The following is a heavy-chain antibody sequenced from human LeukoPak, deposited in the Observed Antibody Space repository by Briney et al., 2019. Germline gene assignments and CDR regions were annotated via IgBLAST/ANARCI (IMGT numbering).Heavy chain of an antibody. Sequence: GGSLRLSCAASGFIFSSYEMNWVRQAPGKGLEWVSYISSRGGAIYYADSLKGRFTISRDNAKNSLYLQMNSLRDEDAAVYYCARHDYGGNSGDYWGQGTLVTVSS. D-gene: IGHD4-23*01. CDR1: GFIFSSYE. CDR2: ISSRGGAI. V-gene: IGHV3-48*03. CDR3: ARHDYGGNSGDY. J-gene: IGHJ4*02.